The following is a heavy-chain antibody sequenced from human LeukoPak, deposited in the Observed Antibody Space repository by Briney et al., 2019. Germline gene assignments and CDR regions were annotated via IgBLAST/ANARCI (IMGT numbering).Heavy chain of an antibody. CDR1: GFTFDDYG. V-gene: IGHV3-20*04. CDR3: AKSGRNYYYYYMDV. CDR2: INWNGGST. D-gene: IGHD2-15*01. Sequence: GGSLRLSCAASGFTFDDYGMSWVRQAPGKGLEWVSGINWNGGSTGYADSVKGRFTISRDNAKNSLYLQMNSLRAEDTASYYCAKSGRNYYYYYMDVWGKGTTVTVSS. J-gene: IGHJ6*03.